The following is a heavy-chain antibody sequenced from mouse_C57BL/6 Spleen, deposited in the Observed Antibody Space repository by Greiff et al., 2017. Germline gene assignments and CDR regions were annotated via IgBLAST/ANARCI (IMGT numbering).Heavy chain of an antibody. J-gene: IGHJ4*01. CDR1: GYTFTSYW. Sequence: QVQLQQPGAELVRPGNSVKLSCKASGYTFTSYWMHWVKQRPGQGLEWIGVIDPSDSYTNYNQPFKGKGTLPVDTSTSKAFHQISRLTSEDSAVYYCARSTSYYYGSSLCAMDYWGKGTSVTVSS. CDR2: IDPSDSYT. D-gene: IGHD1-1*01. V-gene: IGHV1-59*01. CDR3: ARSTSYYYGSSLCAMDY.